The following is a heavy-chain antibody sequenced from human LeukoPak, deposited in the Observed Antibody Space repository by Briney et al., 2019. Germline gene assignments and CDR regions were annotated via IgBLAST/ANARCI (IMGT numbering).Heavy chain of an antibody. D-gene: IGHD2-2*01. CDR2: ISSSSSTI. CDR1: GFTFSSYA. Sequence: GGSLRLSCAASGFTFSSYALNWVRQAPGKGLEWISYISSSSSTIYYTDSVKGRFTISRDNAKNSLYLQMNSLRSDDTAVYYCARGEGYCSSTSCYAPYYYYGMDVWGQGTTVTVSS. CDR3: ARGEGYCSSTSCYAPYYYYGMDV. V-gene: IGHV3-48*01. J-gene: IGHJ6*02.